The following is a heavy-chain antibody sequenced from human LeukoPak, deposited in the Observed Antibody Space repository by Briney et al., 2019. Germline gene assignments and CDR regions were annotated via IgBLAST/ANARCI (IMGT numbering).Heavy chain of an antibody. Sequence: YISYSVTTNYTPSLKSRFTISVDTSKNQFSLKLSSVTAADTAVYYCARQLERRLGYFDYWGQGTLVTVSS. CDR3: ARQLERRLGYFDY. D-gene: IGHD1-1*01. CDR2: ISYSVTT. J-gene: IGHJ4*02. V-gene: IGHV4-59*08.